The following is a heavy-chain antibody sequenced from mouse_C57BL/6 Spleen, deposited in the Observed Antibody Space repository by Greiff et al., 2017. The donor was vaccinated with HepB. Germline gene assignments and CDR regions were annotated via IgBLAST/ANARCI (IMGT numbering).Heavy chain of an antibody. Sequence: EVQLQQSGAELVRPGASVKLSCTASGFNIKDDYMHWVKQRPEQGLEWIGWIDPENGDTEYASKFQGKATITADTSSNTAYLQLSSLTSEDTAVYDCTTFMTTGVAADYWGQGTTLTVSS. CDR1: GFNIKDDY. J-gene: IGHJ2*01. CDR3: TTFMTTGVAADY. CDR2: IDPENGDT. D-gene: IGHD1-1*01. V-gene: IGHV14-4*01.